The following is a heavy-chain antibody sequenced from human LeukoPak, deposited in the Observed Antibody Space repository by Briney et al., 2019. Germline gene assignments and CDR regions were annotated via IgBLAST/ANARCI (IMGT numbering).Heavy chain of an antibody. D-gene: IGHD1-26*01. CDR2: ISTSTTHT. CDR3: ARPLVGDALDY. J-gene: IGHJ4*02. CDR1: GFSFSDYY. Sequence: GGSLRLSCAASGFSFSDYYMSWIRQAPGKGLEWVSYISTSTTHTNYADSVKGRFTIFRDNSKNTLHLQMNSLRAEDTAVYYCARPLVGDALDYWGQGTLVTVSS. V-gene: IGHV3-11*06.